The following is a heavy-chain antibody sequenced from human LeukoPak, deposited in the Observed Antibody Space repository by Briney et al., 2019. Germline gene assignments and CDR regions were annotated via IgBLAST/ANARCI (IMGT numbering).Heavy chain of an antibody. V-gene: IGHV1-18*01. Sequence: ASVKVSCKTSGYIFTSYDISWVRQAPGQGLEWMGWISGYNDNTNYAQKLQGRVTMTTDTSSSTAYMELGSLRSDDTAVYYCARGPGGRSGYYPLEDYYYYYYMDVWGKGTTVTVSS. CDR2: ISGYNDNT. J-gene: IGHJ6*03. CDR3: ARGPGGRSGYYPLEDYYYYYYMDV. D-gene: IGHD3-22*01. CDR1: GYIFTSYD.